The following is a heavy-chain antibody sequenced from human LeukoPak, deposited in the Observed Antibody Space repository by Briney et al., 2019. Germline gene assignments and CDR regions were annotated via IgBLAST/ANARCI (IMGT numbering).Heavy chain of an antibody. CDR1: GFTFDDYA. CDR3: AKGGVRGVIYYFDY. V-gene: IGHV3-9*01. J-gene: IGHJ4*02. D-gene: IGHD3-10*01. Sequence: GRSLRLSCAASGFTFDDYAMHWVRQAPGKGLEWVSGISWNGGSIGYADSVKGRFTISRDNAKNSLYLQMNSLRAEDTALYYCAKGGVRGVIYYFDYWGQGTLVTVSS. CDR2: ISWNGGSI.